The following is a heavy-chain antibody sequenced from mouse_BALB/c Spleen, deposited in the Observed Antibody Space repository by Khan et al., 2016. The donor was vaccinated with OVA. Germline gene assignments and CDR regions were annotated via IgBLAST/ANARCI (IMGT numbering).Heavy chain of an antibody. CDR3: AKSWAMDY. Sequence: EVELVESGGGLVQPGGSRKLSCAASGFTFSDYGMAWVRQAPGKGPEWVAFISNLAYRTYYADTVTGRFTISRENAKNTLYLEMSSLRSEDTAMYFRAKSWAMDYWGQGTSVTVSS. V-gene: IGHV5-15*02. CDR2: ISNLAYRT. CDR1: GFTFSDYG. J-gene: IGHJ4*01.